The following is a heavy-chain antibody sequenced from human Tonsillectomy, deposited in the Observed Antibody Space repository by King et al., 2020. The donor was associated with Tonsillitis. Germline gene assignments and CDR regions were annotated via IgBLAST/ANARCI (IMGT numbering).Heavy chain of an antibody. J-gene: IGHJ5*02. V-gene: IGHV1-69*01. D-gene: IGHD3-16*01. CDR2: IIPIFDAT. CDR1: GGTFSSYA. Sequence: VQLVESGAEVKKPGSSVKVSCKASGGTFSSYAISWVRQAPGQGLEWMGGIIPIFDATSYAQKFHGRVKITADESTSTAYMELSSLRSEDTAVYYCARESFGTSFDPWGQGTLVTVSS. CDR3: ARESFGTSFDP.